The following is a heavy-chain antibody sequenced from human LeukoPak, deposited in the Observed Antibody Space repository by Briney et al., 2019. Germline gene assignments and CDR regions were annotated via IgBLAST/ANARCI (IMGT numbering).Heavy chain of an antibody. CDR2: IDPSDFYT. J-gene: IGHJ4*02. D-gene: IGHD3-10*01. CDR3: ATRDYGSGSYSFDY. CDR1: GYSFTNYW. Sequence: GDSLKISCKGSGYSFTNYWINWVGQMPGKGLEWMGTIDPSDFYTDYSPSFQGHVTFSADKSISTASLQWSSLKASDTAMYYCATRDYGSGSYSFDYWGQGNLVTVSS. V-gene: IGHV5-10-1*01.